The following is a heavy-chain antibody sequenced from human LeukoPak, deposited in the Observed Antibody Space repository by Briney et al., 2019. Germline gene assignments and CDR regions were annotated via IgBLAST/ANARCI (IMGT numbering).Heavy chain of an antibody. J-gene: IGHJ4*02. D-gene: IGHD3-10*01. CDR3: GRDSSYGVDY. Sequence: PGRSLRLSCAASGFTLSNSGMHWVRQAPGKGLEWVAVMWYDGGSQYYADPVKGRFTISKENSKNTLYLQVNSLRAEDTAVYYCGRDSSYGVDYWGQGTLVTVSS. CDR2: MWYDGGSQ. CDR1: GFTLSNSG. V-gene: IGHV3-33*01.